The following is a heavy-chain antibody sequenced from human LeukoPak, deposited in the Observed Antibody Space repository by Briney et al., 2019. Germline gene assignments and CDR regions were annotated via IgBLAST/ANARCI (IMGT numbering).Heavy chain of an antibody. Sequence: GASVKVSCKASGYTFTTFAMNWVRQAPGQGLEFVGGINTDTGNPTYAQGFTGRFVFSLDTSVSTAYLQISSLKAGDTAVYYCARAAHDSGGYLRYYFDYWGQGTLVTVSS. J-gene: IGHJ4*02. V-gene: IGHV7-4-1*02. CDR3: ARAAHDSGGYLRYYFDY. D-gene: IGHD3-22*01. CDR1: GYTFTTFA. CDR2: INTDTGNP.